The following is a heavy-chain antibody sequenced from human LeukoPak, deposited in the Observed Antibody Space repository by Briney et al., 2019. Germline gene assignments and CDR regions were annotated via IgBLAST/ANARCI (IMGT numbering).Heavy chain of an antibody. CDR3: ARDSQLDPRGAFDI. Sequence: ASVKVSCKASGYTFTSYDINWVRQATGQGLEWMGWMNPNSGNTGYAQKFQGRVTITRNTSISTAYMELSSLRSEDTAVYYCARDSQLDPRGAFDIWGQGTMVTVSS. CDR2: MNPNSGNT. CDR1: GYTFTSYD. J-gene: IGHJ3*02. D-gene: IGHD1-1*01. V-gene: IGHV1-8*03.